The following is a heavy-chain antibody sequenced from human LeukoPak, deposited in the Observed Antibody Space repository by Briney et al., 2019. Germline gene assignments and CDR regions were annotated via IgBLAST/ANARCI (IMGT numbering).Heavy chain of an antibody. Sequence: GGSLRLSCAASGFTFDDYAMHWVRHAPGKGLEWVSGISWNSGSIGYADSVKGRFTISRDNAKNSLYLQMNSLRAEDTALYYCAKDLGPLLHGDYGYYFDYWGQGTLVTVSS. D-gene: IGHD4-17*01. CDR2: ISWNSGSI. CDR1: GFTFDDYA. J-gene: IGHJ4*02. CDR3: AKDLGPLLHGDYGYYFDY. V-gene: IGHV3-9*01.